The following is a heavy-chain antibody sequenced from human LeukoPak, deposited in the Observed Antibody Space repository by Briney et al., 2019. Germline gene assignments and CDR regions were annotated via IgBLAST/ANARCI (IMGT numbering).Heavy chain of an antibody. V-gene: IGHV3-7*01. D-gene: IGHD3-22*01. J-gene: IGHJ4*02. Sequence: GGSLRLSCAASGFTFSNNWMSWVRQAPGKGLEWVANIKQDGSEKYYVDSVKGRFTISRDNAKNTLYLQMNSLRAEDTAVYYCARDGSESSGYYYALWGQGTLVTVSS. CDR1: GFTFSNNW. CDR3: ARDGSESSGYYYAL. CDR2: IKQDGSEK.